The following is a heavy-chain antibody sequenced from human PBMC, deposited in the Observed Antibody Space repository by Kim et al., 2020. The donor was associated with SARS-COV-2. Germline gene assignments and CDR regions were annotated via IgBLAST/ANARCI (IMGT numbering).Heavy chain of an antibody. J-gene: IGHJ4*02. V-gene: IGHV3-23*01. CDR3: AKAILGHGIAVAGTSDY. D-gene: IGHD6-19*01. Sequence: GGSLRLSCAASGFTFSSYAMSWVRQAPGKGLEWVSAISGSGGSTYYADSVKGRFTISRDNSKNTLYLQMNSLRAEDTAVYYCAKAILGHGIAVAGTSDYWGQGTLVTVSS. CDR2: ISGSGGST. CDR1: GFTFSSYA.